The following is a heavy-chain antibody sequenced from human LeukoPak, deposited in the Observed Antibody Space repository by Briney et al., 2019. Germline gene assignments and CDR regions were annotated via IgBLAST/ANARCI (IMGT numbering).Heavy chain of an antibody. V-gene: IGHV3-9*01. CDR1: GFTFDDYA. D-gene: IGHD6-13*01. Sequence: GGSLRLSCAASGFTFDDYAMHWVRQAPGKGLEWVSGISWNSGSIGYADSVKGRFTISRDNAKNSLYLQMNSLRAEDTALYYCAKGFSSSWQRRDGPRYYYYGMDVWGQGTTVTVSS. CDR3: AKGFSSSWQRRDGPRYYYYGMDV. J-gene: IGHJ6*02. CDR2: ISWNSGSI.